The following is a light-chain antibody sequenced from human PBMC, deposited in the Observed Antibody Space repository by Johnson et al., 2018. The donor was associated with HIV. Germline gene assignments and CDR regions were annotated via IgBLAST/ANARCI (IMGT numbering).Light chain of an antibody. Sequence: QSVLTQPPSVSAAPGQKVTISCSGSSSNIGNNYVSWYQQLPGTAPKLLIYENNKRPSGIPDRFSGSKSGTSATLGITGLQTGDEADYYCGTWDSSLRVGFFRTGTKVTVL. V-gene: IGLV1-51*02. J-gene: IGLJ1*01. CDR1: SSNIGNNY. CDR3: GTWDSSLRVGF. CDR2: ENN.